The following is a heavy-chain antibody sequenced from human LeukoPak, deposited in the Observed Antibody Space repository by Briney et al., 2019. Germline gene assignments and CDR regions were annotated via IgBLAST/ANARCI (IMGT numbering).Heavy chain of an antibody. Sequence: GASVTVSCTASGYTFTVYYMHWVRQAPGQGLEWMGWINPNSGGTNYAQKFQGRVTMTRDTSISTAYMELSRLRSDDTAVYYCRTDRYGDYGDYIDYWGQGTLVTVSS. CDR3: RTDRYGDYGDYIDY. CDR2: INPNSGGT. D-gene: IGHD4-17*01. CDR1: GYTFTVYY. V-gene: IGHV1-2*02. J-gene: IGHJ4*02.